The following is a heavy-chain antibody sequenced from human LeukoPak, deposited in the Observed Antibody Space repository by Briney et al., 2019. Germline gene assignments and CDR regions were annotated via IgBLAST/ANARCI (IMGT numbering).Heavy chain of an antibody. Sequence: SETLSLTCTVSGGSISSYYRSWIRQPPGKGLEWIGYIYYSGSTNYNPSLKSRVTISVDTSKNQFSLKLSSVTAADTAVYYCARMGKSSSSLTPDYFDYWGQGTLVTVSS. CDR3: ARMGKSSSSLTPDYFDY. CDR1: GGSISSYY. J-gene: IGHJ4*02. D-gene: IGHD6-6*01. V-gene: IGHV4-59*01. CDR2: IYYSGST.